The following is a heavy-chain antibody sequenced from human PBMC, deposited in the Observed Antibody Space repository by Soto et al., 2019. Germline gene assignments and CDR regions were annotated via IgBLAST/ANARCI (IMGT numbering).Heavy chain of an antibody. CDR2: ISGSGDST. D-gene: IGHD2-15*01. J-gene: IGHJ5*02. V-gene: IGHV3-23*01. CDR1: GFTFSRYS. Sequence: GSLRLSWAASGFTFSRYSMSGVRQAPGKGLEWVSGISGSGDSTYYADSVKGRFTISRDNSKNTLYLQMSSLRAEDTAVYSCAKFSGYSGDWFDPWGQGSLVTVSS. CDR3: AKFSGYSGDWFDP.